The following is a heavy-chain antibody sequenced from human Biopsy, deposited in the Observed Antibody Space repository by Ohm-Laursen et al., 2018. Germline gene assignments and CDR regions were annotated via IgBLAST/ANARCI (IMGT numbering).Heavy chain of an antibody. J-gene: IGHJ5*02. D-gene: IGHD2/OR15-2a*01. CDR3: AREDYYTWFDP. Sequence: TLSLTCTVSGGSINGGSYYWSWLRQPPGKGLEWIGYIYYSGNTHYNPSLKSRVTMSIDPSKNQFSLRLSSVTSADTAVYYCAREDYYTWFDPWGQGTLVTVSS. V-gene: IGHV4-61*01. CDR1: GGSINGGSYY. CDR2: IYYSGNT.